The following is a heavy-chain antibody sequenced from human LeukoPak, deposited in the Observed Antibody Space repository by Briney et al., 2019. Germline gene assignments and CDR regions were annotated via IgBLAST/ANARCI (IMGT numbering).Heavy chain of an antibody. J-gene: IGHJ4*02. CDR3: AREGSSGSLLPFDY. Sequence: ASVKVSCKASGGTLNSYVISWVRQAPGQGLEWMGGIIPIFGTANYAQKFQGRVTITADESTSTAYMELSSLRSEDTAVYYCAREGSSGSLLPFDYWGQGTLVTVSS. CDR1: GGTLNSYV. V-gene: IGHV1-69*13. CDR2: IIPIFGTA. D-gene: IGHD1-26*01.